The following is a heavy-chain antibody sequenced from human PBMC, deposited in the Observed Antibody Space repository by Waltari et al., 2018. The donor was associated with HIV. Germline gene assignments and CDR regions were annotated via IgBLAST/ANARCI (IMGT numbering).Heavy chain of an antibody. V-gene: IGHV4-34*01. D-gene: IGHD3-3*01. J-gene: IGHJ6*03. Sequence: QVQLHQWGAGLLKPSETLSLTCAVYGGSFSGFYWSWIRQSPGKGLEWIGDINHSGSTKYNPSLKSRVTMSVDTSKNQFSLKLTSVTAADRAVYFCTRGRVITGYDLRDQYYYYMDVWGKGTTVTVSS. CDR3: TRGRVITGYDLRDQYYYYMDV. CDR1: GGSFSGFY. CDR2: INHSGST.